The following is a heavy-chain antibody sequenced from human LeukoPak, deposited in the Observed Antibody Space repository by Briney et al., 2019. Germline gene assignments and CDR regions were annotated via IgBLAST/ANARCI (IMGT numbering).Heavy chain of an antibody. CDR3: AKEYYDFWSSYYENWFDP. D-gene: IGHD3-3*01. Sequence: GGSPRLSCAASGFTFSSYGMHWVRQAPGKGLEWVAFIRYDGSNKYYADSVKGRFTISRDNSKNTLYLQMNSLRAEDTAVYYCAKEYYDFWSSYYENWFDPWGQGTLVTVSS. V-gene: IGHV3-30*02. CDR2: IRYDGSNK. CDR1: GFTFSSYG. J-gene: IGHJ5*02.